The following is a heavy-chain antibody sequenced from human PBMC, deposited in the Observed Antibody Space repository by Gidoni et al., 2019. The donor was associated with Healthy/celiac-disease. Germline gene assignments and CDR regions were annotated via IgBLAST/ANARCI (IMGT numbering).Heavy chain of an antibody. Sequence: QVQLVESGGGVVQPGRSLRLSCAASGFNFSSYAMHGVRQAPGKGLEWVAVISYDGSNKYYADSVKGRFTISRDNSKNTLYLQMNSLRAEDTAVYYCARGGEYYGSGSYSDYGMDVWGQGTTVTVSS. CDR1: GFNFSSYA. V-gene: IGHV3-30-3*01. CDR2: ISYDGSNK. CDR3: ARGGEYYGSGSYSDYGMDV. J-gene: IGHJ6*02. D-gene: IGHD3-10*01.